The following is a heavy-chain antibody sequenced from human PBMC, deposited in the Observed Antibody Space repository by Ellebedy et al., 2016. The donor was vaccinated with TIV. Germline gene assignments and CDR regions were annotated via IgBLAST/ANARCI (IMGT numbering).Heavy chain of an antibody. CDR2: INHSGST. Sequence: SETLSLXCAVYGGSFNGYYWSWIRQPPGKGLEWIGEINHSGSTNYNPSLKSRVTISVDTSKNQFSLKLSSVTAADTAVYYCARGLIAVAGTLFFDWWGQGTLVTVSS. D-gene: IGHD6-19*01. V-gene: IGHV4-34*01. J-gene: IGHJ4*02. CDR3: ARGLIAVAGTLFFDW. CDR1: GGSFNGYY.